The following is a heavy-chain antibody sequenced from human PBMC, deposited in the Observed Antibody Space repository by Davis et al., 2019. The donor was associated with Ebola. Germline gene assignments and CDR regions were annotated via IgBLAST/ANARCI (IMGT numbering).Heavy chain of an antibody. CDR2: IKQDGSEK. CDR3: VRDATRGGDFDF. CDR1: GFTFSNVW. Sequence: PGGFLRLSCAASGFTFSNVWMTWVRQAPGRGLEWVANIKQDGSEKYYVDSVKGRFTISRDNTKNSLYLQMNNLRAEDTALYYCVRDATRGGDFDFWGLGTLVTVSS. V-gene: IGHV3-7*01. D-gene: IGHD2-15*01. J-gene: IGHJ4*02.